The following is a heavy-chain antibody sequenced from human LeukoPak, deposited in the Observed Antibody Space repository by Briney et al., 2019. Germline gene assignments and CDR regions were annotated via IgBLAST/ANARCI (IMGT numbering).Heavy chain of an antibody. V-gene: IGHV3-33*01. CDR1: GFTFNNYA. J-gene: IGHJ5*02. Sequence: GGSLRLSCAASGFTFNNYAMHWIRQAPGKGLEWVTTIWYDGSNKYYGDSVKGRFTISRDNSKSTLYLQMNSLRAEDTAVYYCARDKGNHPYNWFDPWGQGTLVTVSS. CDR3: ARDKGNHPYNWFDP. CDR2: IWYDGSNK. D-gene: IGHD1-14*01.